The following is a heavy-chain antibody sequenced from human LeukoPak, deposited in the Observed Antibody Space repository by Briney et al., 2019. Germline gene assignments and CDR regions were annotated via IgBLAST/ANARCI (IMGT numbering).Heavy chain of an antibody. CDR3: VRTNPWDLTYYFDY. D-gene: IGHD1-14*01. CDR2: INHSGLT. Sequence: SETLTLTCAVYSGSFSTYYGSWIRQPPGRGLEWIGEINHSGLTKYNPSLKSRVTISVDTSKNQCSRRLTSVTAADTALYYCVRTNPWDLTYYFDYWGQGTLVTVSS. V-gene: IGHV4-34*01. CDR1: SGSFSTYY. J-gene: IGHJ4*02.